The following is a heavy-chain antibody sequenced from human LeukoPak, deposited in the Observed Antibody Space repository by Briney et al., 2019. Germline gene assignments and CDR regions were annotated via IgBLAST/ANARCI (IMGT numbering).Heavy chain of an antibody. CDR3: ARAKHCSGGSCYSYDY. CDR2: IIPIFGTA. D-gene: IGHD2-15*01. V-gene: IGHV1-69*05. CDR1: GGTFSSYA. Sequence: SVKVSCKASGGTFSSYAISWVRQAPGQGLEWMGGIIPIFGTANYAQKFQGRVTITTDESTSTAYMELSSLRSEDTAVYYCARAKHCSGGSCYSYDYWGQGTLVTVSS. J-gene: IGHJ4*02.